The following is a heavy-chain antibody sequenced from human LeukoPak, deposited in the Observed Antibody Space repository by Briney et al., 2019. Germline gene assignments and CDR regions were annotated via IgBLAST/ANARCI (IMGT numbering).Heavy chain of an antibody. CDR1: GYPFPAYY. V-gene: IGHV1-8*02. CDR3: ARGAADHATYYDYVWGSYRQYNWFDP. Sequence: ASVKVSCKPSGYPFPAYYIHWVRQATGQGLEWMGWMNPNSGNTGYAQKFQGRVTMTRNTSISTAYMELSSLRSEDTAVYYCARGAADHATYYDYVWGSYRQYNWFDPWGQGTLVTVSS. J-gene: IGHJ5*02. CDR2: MNPNSGNT. D-gene: IGHD3-16*02.